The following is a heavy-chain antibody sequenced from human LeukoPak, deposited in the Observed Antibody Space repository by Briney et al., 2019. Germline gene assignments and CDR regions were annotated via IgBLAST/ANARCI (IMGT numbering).Heavy chain of an antibody. V-gene: IGHV3-30*02. D-gene: IGHD3-22*01. CDR3: AKVPGAYYYDSSGQEDY. CDR1: GFTFNRYN. J-gene: IGHJ4*02. CDR2: IRYDGSNK. Sequence: PGGSLRLSCAASGFTFNRYNMNWVRQAPGKGLEWVAFIRYDGSNKYYADSVKGRFTISRDNSKNTLYLQMNSLRAEDTAVYYCAKVPGAYYYDSSGQEDYWGQGTLVTVSS.